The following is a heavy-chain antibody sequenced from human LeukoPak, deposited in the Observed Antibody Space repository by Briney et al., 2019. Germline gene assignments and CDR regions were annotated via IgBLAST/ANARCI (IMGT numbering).Heavy chain of an antibody. Sequence: GGSLRLSCAASGFTFSSYWMHWVRQAPGKGLVWVSRINSDGSSTSYADSVKGRFTVSRDNAKNTLYLQMNSLRAEDTAVHYCARGSGWYEGYFDYWGQGTLVTVSS. CDR2: INSDGSST. CDR1: GFTFSSYW. V-gene: IGHV3-74*01. D-gene: IGHD6-19*01. CDR3: ARGSGWYEGYFDY. J-gene: IGHJ4*02.